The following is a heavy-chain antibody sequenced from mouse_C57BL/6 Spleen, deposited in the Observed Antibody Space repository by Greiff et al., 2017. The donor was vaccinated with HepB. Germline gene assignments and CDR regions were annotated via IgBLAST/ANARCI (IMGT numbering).Heavy chain of an antibody. J-gene: IGHJ2*01. CDR1: GYAFSSSW. CDR2: IYPGDGDT. V-gene: IGHV1-82*01. CDR3: ARSFITTVVASFDY. Sequence: QVQLQQSGPELVKPGASVKISCKASGYAFSSSWMNWVKQRPGKGLEWIGRIYPGDGDTNYNGKFKGKATLTADKSSSTAYMQLSSLTSEDSAVYFCARSFITTVVASFDYWGQGTTLTVSS. D-gene: IGHD1-1*01.